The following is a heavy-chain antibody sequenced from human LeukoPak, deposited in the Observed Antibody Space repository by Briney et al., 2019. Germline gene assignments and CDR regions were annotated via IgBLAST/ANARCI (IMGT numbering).Heavy chain of an antibody. J-gene: IGHJ4*02. CDR2: INPGGGGT. CDR1: GYTFTSYA. V-gene: IGHV1-46*01. Sequence: GASVKVSCKASGYTFTSYAMNWVRQAPGQGLEWMGKINPGGGGTTYAQKVQGRVTMTRDKSTSTVYMELSSLRSEDTAMYYCAVLLRTLQLLDFWGQGTLVTVAS. D-gene: IGHD3-10*01. CDR3: AVLLRTLQLLDF.